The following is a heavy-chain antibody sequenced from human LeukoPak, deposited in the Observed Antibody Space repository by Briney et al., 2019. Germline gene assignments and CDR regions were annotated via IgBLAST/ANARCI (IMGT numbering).Heavy chain of an antibody. CDR3: ARRTYDFWSGYHDY. CDR2: IYYSGST. Sequence: SETLSLTCTVSGDSISSYFWSWIRQPPGKGLEWIGYIYYSGSTNYNPSLKSRVTISVDTSKNQFSLKLSSVTAADTAVYYCARRTYDFWSGYHDYWGQGTLVTVSS. D-gene: IGHD3-3*01. J-gene: IGHJ4*02. CDR1: GDSISSYF. V-gene: IGHV4-59*08.